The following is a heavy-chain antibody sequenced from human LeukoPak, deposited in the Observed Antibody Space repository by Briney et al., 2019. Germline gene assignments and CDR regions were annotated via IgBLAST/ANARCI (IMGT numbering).Heavy chain of an antibody. CDR1: SYSISSGFY. CDR3: ARDPGGSYWDYYYYMDV. Sequence: SETLSLTCSVSSYSISSGFYWGWIRQPPGKGLEWIGSIFHSGSTYYNPSVKSRVTISVDTSKNQFSLKLSSVTAADTAVHYCARDPGGSYWDYYYYMDVWGKGTTVTVSS. CDR2: IFHSGST. V-gene: IGHV4-38-2*02. J-gene: IGHJ6*03. D-gene: IGHD1-26*01.